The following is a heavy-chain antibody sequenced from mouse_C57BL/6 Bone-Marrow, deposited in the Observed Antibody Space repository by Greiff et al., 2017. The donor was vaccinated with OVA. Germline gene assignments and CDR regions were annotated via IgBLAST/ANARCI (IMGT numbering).Heavy chain of an antibody. CDR1: GYTFTDSN. Sequence: EVQLQQSGPELAKPGASVKIPCKASGYTFTDSNMDGVKQSHGKSLEWIGDINSNNGGTIYNQKFKGKATLTVDKSSSTAYMELRSLTSEDTAVYYCARGGYYDYDGGAWFAYWGQGTLVTVSA. D-gene: IGHD2-4*01. V-gene: IGHV1-18*01. J-gene: IGHJ3*01. CDR3: ARGGYYDYDGGAWFAY. CDR2: INSNNGGT.